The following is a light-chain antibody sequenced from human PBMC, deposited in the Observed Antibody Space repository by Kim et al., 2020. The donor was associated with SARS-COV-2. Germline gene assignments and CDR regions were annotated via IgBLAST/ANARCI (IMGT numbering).Light chain of an antibody. CDR2: ATS. CDR1: PGIRND. V-gene: IGKV1-6*01. J-gene: IGKJ4*01. CDR3: LQDYDNPLT. Sequence: IQMTQSPSSLSASVGYRVTITCRASPGIRNDLGWYQQKPGRAPNLLIYATSTLQRGVPSRFSGSGSGTDFTLTISSLQPEDVATYYCLQDYDNPLTLGRGTKLEI.